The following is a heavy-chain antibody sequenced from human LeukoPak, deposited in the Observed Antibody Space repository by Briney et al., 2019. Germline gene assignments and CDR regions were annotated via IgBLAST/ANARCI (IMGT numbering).Heavy chain of an antibody. D-gene: IGHD4/OR15-4a*01. Sequence: GASVKVSCKTSGYTFTGYYIHWVRQATGQGLEWMGFMNPNSGNTVYAQEFQGRVTMTRNTSITTAYMELNSLRSDDTAVYYCARGHDYGGPDYWGQGTLVTVSS. J-gene: IGHJ4*02. CDR2: MNPNSGNT. CDR1: GYTFTGYY. V-gene: IGHV1-8*02. CDR3: ARGHDYGGPDY.